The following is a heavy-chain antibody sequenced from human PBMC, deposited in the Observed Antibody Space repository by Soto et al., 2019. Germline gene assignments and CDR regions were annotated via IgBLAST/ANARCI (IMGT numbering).Heavy chain of an antibody. CDR2: ISSSSSYI. CDR1: GFTFSSYS. Sequence: GGSLILSCAASGFTFSSYSMNWVRQAPGKGLEWVSSISSSSSYIYYADSVKGRFTISRDNAKNSLYLQMNSLRAEDTAVYYCARDLSDSSSWYSFDYWGQGTLVTVSS. D-gene: IGHD6-13*01. V-gene: IGHV3-21*01. J-gene: IGHJ4*02. CDR3: ARDLSDSSSWYSFDY.